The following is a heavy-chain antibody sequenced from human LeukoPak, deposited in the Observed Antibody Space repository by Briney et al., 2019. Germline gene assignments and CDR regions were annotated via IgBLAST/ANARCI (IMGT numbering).Heavy chain of an antibody. CDR1: GFTFSSFG. CDR3: AKDMRRQWLATKADAFDI. V-gene: IGHV3-23*01. D-gene: IGHD6-19*01. CDR2: ISSTGGTA. J-gene: IGHJ3*02. Sequence: PGGSLRLSCAASGFTFSSFGMSWVRQAPGKGLEWVSAISSTGGTAYYADSVKGRFTISRDNSKNTLYLQMNSLRAEDTAVYYCAKDMRRQWLATKADAFDIWGQGTMVTVSS.